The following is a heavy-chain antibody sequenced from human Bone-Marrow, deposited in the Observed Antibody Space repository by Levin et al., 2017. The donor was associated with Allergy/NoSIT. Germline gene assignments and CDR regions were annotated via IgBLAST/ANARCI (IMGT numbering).Heavy chain of an antibody. CDR1: GFTFHNYA. CDR3: ASREYSTSSYY. CDR2: ISESDGRT. V-gene: IGHV3-23*01. D-gene: IGHD2/OR15-2a*01. J-gene: IGHJ4*02. Sequence: ETLSLTCAASGFTFHNYAMSWVRQAPGKGLEWVSGISESDGRTFYADSVRGRFTISRDYSKNMLYLQMNSLTAEDTALYYCASREYSTSSYYWGQGALVTVSS.